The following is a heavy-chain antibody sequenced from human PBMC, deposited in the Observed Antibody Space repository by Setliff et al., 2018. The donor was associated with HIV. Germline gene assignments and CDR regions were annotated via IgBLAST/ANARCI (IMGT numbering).Heavy chain of an antibody. D-gene: IGHD2-21*02. Sequence: TGESLKISCKGSGYSFTSYWIGWVRQMPGKGLEWMGIIYPGDSDTRYSPSFQGQVTISADKSISTAYLQWSSLKASDTAVYYCARAMRGVVVTNMYYYYGMDVWGQGTTVTVSS. J-gene: IGHJ6*02. CDR2: IYPGDSDT. CDR3: ARAMRGVVVTNMYYYYGMDV. V-gene: IGHV5-51*01. CDR1: GYSFTSYW.